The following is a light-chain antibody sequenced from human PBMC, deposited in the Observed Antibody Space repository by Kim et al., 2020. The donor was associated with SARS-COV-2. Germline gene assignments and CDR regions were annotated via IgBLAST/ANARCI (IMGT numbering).Light chain of an antibody. CDR3: QQYNSYSLA. J-gene: IGKJ1*01. CDR1: QSISSW. V-gene: IGKV1-5*03. CDR2: KAS. Sequence: DIQMTQSPSTLSASVGDRVTITCRASQSISSWLAWYQQKPGKAPKLLIYKASSLESGVPSRFSGSGSGTGFTLTISSLQPDDFATYYCQQYNSYSLAFGQGTKVDIK.